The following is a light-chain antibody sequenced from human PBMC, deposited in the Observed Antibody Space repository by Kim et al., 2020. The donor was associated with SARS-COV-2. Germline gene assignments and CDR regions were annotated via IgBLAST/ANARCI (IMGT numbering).Light chain of an antibody. Sequence: SASVGDRVTLTGRASENIGTWLAWYQQKPGRAPSLLIYLASTLESGVPSRFSGTGSGTEFSLSITSLQPDDFATYYCQHYSRFPYTFGQGTKLEIK. V-gene: IGKV1-5*03. J-gene: IGKJ2*01. CDR2: LAS. CDR3: QHYSRFPYT. CDR1: ENIGTW.